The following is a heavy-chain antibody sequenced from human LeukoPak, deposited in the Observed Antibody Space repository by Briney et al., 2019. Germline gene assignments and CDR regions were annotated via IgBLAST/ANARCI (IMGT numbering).Heavy chain of an antibody. CDR2: INHSGST. Sequence: SETLSLTCAVYGGSFSGYYWSWIRQPPGKGLEWIGEINHSGSTNYNPSLKSRVTISVDTSKSQFSLKTRSVTAADTAVYYCARRNRAMDAFDIWGQGTMVTVSS. V-gene: IGHV4-34*01. D-gene: IGHD2-2*01. CDR1: GGSFSGYY. CDR3: ARRNRAMDAFDI. J-gene: IGHJ3*02.